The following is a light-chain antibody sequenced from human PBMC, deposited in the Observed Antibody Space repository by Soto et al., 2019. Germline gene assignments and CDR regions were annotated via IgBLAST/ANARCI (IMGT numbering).Light chain of an antibody. V-gene: IGKV1-5*03. J-gene: IGKJ1*01. CDR3: QHYNSYSEA. CDR1: QGISTY. CDR2: KAS. Sequence: DIQMTQSPSSLSASVGDRVTITCRASQGISTYLNWYQQKPGKAPKLLIYKASTLKSGVPSRFSGSGSGTESTLTISSLQPDDFATYYCQHYNSYSEAFGQGTKWIS.